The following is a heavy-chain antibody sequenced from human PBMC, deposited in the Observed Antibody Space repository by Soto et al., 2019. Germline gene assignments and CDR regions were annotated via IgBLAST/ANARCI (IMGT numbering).Heavy chain of an antibody. CDR2: INHSGST. V-gene: IGHV4-34*01. Sequence: SETLSLTCAVYGGSFSGYYWSWIRQPPGKGLEWIGEINHSGSTNYNPSLKSRVTISVDTSKNQFSLKLSSVTAADTAVYYCARGLAMVRPHAFDIWGQGTMVTVSS. CDR3: ARGLAMVRPHAFDI. CDR1: GGSFSGYY. J-gene: IGHJ3*02. D-gene: IGHD3-10*01.